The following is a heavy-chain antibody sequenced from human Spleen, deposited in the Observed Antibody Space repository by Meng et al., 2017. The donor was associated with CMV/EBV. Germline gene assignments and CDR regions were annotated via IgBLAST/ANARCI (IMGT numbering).Heavy chain of an antibody. J-gene: IGHJ6*02. CDR1: GFTFTTSA. D-gene: IGHD5-12*01. V-gene: IGHV1-58*01. Sequence: SVKVSCKASGFTFTTSAVQWVRQARGQGLEWIGWIVVGSGNTNYAQKFQERLTITRDMPTATVYMELSSLRPEDTAVYYCAADPGGGHDYKYNYYYGMNVWGQGTTVTVSS. CDR3: AADPGGGHDYKYNYYYGMNV. CDR2: IVVGSGNT.